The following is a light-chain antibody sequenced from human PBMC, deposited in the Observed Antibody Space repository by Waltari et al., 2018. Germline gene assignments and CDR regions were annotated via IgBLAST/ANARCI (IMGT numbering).Light chain of an antibody. J-gene: IGKJ4*01. V-gene: IGKV6-21*02. CDR1: QSIGSS. CDR2: YAS. Sequence: EIVLTQSPAFRSVTLKEKVTITCQASQSIGSSLHWYQQKPDQSPKLLITYASQSISGVPSRFSGSGSGTDFTLKISRVEAEDVGIYYCMQALQTPLTFGGGTKVEIK. CDR3: MQALQTPLT.